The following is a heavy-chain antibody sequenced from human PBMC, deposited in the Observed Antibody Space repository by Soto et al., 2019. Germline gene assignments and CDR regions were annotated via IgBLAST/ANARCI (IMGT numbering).Heavy chain of an antibody. J-gene: IGHJ4*02. CDR2: ISYDGSNK. CDR1: GFTFSSYG. CDR3: AKDAKDILLWFGELLNYFDY. Sequence: GGSLRLSCAASGFTFSSYGMHWVRQAPGKGLEWVAVISYDGSNKYYADSVKGRFTISRDNSKNTLYLQMNSLRAEDTAVYYCAKDAKDILLWFGELLNYFDYWGQGTLVTVSS. D-gene: IGHD3-10*01. V-gene: IGHV3-30*18.